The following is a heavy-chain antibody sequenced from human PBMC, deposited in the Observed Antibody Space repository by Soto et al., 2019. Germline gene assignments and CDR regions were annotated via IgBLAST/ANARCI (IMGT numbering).Heavy chain of an antibody. J-gene: IGHJ6*02. CDR1: GASISSGAHY. CDR3: ARDFVGYNGMDV. CDR2: IHHSGSM. Sequence: ASETLSLTCTVSGASISSGAHYWSWTRQLPGKGLEWIGYIHHSGSMFYNPSLKSRVTISLDTSKNQLSLLMSSVTAADTARYYCARDFVGYNGMDVWGQGTTVTVSS. D-gene: IGHD1-26*01. V-gene: IGHV4-31*03.